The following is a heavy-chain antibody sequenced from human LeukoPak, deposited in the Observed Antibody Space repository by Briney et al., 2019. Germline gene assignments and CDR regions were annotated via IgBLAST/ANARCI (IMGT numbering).Heavy chain of an antibody. CDR1: GFTFSSYG. Sequence: GGSLRLSCAASGFTFSSYGMHWVRQAPGKGLEWVAVISYDGSNKYYADSMKGRFTISRDNSKNTLYLQMNSLRAEDTAVYYCATSYSGGYPFWGQGTLVTVSS. CDR3: ATSYSGGYPF. D-gene: IGHD3-10*01. J-gene: IGHJ4*02. V-gene: IGHV3-30*03. CDR2: ISYDGSNK.